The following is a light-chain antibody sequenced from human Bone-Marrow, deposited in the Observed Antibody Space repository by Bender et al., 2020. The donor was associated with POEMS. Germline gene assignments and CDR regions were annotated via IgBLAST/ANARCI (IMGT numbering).Light chain of an antibody. V-gene: IGLV1-40*01. J-gene: IGLJ3*02. CDR1: SSNIGAGYD. CDR3: QSYDNSLGGWV. CDR2: GYN. Sequence: QSVLTQPPSVSAAPGQRVTISCTGGSSNIGAGYDVHWYQQLPGAAPKLLIYGYNNRPSGVPDRFSGSKSGTSASLAITGLQAEDEGDYYCQSYDNSLGGWVFGGGTKLTVL.